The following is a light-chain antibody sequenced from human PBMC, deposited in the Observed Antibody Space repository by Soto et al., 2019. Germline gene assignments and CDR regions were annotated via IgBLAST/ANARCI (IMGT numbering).Light chain of an antibody. J-gene: IGKJ1*01. CDR2: KAS. Sequence: DIQMTQSPSTLSASVGDRVTITCRASQSLSSWLAWYQQKPQKAPKLLISKASSLESGIPSRFSGSGSGTEFTLTISSLQPDDFATYYCQQYSGYPGTFGQGTKVEVK. CDR1: QSLSSW. CDR3: QQYSGYPGT. V-gene: IGKV1-5*03.